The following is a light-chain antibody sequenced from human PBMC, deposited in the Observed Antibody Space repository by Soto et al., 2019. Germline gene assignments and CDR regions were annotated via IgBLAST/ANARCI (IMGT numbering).Light chain of an antibody. CDR1: SSDVGGYNY. CDR3: SSYAGSNNLI. CDR2: EVS. V-gene: IGLV2-8*01. Sequence: QSALTQPPSASGSPGQSVTISCTGTSSDVGGYNYVSWYQHHPGKAPKLMIYEVSKRPSGVPDRFSGSKSGNTASLTVSGFQPEDEADYYCSSYAGSNNLIFGGGTKLTVL. J-gene: IGLJ2*01.